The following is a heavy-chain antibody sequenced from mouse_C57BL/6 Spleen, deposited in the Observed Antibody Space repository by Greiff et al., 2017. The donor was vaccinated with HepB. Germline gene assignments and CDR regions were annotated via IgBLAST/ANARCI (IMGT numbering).Heavy chain of an antibody. D-gene: IGHD4-1*01. CDR2: ISDGGSYT. Sequence: DVKLQESGGGLVKPGGSLKLSCAASGFTFSSYAMSWVRQTPEKRLEWVATISDGGSYTYYPDNVKGRFTISRDNAKNNLYLQMSHLKSEDTAMYYCARFNWDSWYFDVWGTGTTVTVSS. V-gene: IGHV5-4*03. CDR3: ARFNWDSWYFDV. CDR1: GFTFSSYA. J-gene: IGHJ1*03.